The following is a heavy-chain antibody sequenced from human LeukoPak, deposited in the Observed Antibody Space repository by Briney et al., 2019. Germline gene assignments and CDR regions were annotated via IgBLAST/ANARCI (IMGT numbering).Heavy chain of an antibody. V-gene: IGHV3-48*01. J-gene: IGHJ4*02. Sequence: GGSLRLSCAASGFTFSSYSMNWVRQAPGKGLEWVSYISSSSSTIYYADSVKGRFTISRDNSKNTLYLQMNSLRAEDTAVYYCANSYCSGGSCYPTLDYWGQGTLVTVSS. CDR2: ISSSSSTI. CDR3: ANSYCSGGSCYPTLDY. D-gene: IGHD2-15*01. CDR1: GFTFSSYS.